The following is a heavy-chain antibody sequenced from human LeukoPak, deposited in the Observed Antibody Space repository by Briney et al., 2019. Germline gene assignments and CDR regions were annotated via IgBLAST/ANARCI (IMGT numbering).Heavy chain of an antibody. CDR1: GFTFSRYG. CDR3: AKADLH. V-gene: IGHV3-30*18. Sequence: PGGSLRLSCAASGFTFSRYGMHWVRQAPGKGLEWVAVISYDGSNKYYADSVKGRFTISRDNSKNTLYLQMNSLRAEDTAVYYCAKADLHWGQGTLVTVSS. CDR2: ISYDGSNK. J-gene: IGHJ4*02.